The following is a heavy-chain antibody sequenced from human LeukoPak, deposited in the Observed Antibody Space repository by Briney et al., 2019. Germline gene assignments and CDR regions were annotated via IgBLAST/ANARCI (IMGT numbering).Heavy chain of an antibody. J-gene: IGHJ4*02. Sequence: SETLSLTCTVSGGSISPYYWTWIRQSPGKGLEWIGYISPSGTTDYNPSLKGRVTMSVDTSKSQFSLHLNSVTAADTAVFYCARRSPLFYFDYWGQGALVTVSS. V-gene: IGHV4-4*09. CDR2: ISPSGTT. CDR3: ARRSPLFYFDY. CDR1: GGSISPYY.